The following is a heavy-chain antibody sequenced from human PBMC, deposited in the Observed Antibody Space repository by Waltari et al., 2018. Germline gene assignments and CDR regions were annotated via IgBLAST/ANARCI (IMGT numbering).Heavy chain of an antibody. V-gene: IGHV4-34*01. Sequence: QVQLQQWGAGLLKPSETLSLTCAVYGGSFSGYCWSRLRQPPGKGLEWIREINHSGSTNYKPSLKSRVTISVDTSKNQCSLKVSSVAAADTAVYYCARGRTVVTPYYYYCMDVWGKGTTVTVSS. D-gene: IGHD2-15*01. CDR1: GGSFSGYC. CDR3: ARGRTVVTPYYYYCMDV. CDR2: INHSGST. J-gene: IGHJ6*03.